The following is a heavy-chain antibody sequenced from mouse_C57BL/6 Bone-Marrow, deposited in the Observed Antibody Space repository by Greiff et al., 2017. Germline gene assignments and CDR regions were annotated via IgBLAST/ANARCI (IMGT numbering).Heavy chain of an antibody. D-gene: IGHD2-3*01. CDR2: INPNNGGT. J-gene: IGHJ1*03. CDR3: GYYKYFDV. V-gene: IGHV1-18*01. Sequence: VQLQQSGPELVKPGASVKIPCKASGYTFTDYHMAWVKQSHGKSLEWIGDINPNNGGTIYNQKFKGKATLTVDKSSSTAYMELRSLTSEDTAVYYDGYYKYFDVWGTGTTVTVSS. CDR1: GYTFTDYH.